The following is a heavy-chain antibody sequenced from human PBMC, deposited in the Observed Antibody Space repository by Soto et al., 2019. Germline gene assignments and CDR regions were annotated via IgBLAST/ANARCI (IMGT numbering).Heavy chain of an antibody. D-gene: IGHD3-10*01. Sequence: PGGSLRLSCAASGFTFRSYAMSWVRQAPGKGLEWVSALSGSGGSTYFADSVQGRFTISRDNTKNTLYLQMNSLRAKDTAVYYYAKQYFGELFYYGMDVWGKGTTVTVSS. J-gene: IGHJ6*04. CDR2: LSGSGGST. CDR3: AKQYFGELFYYGMDV. CDR1: GFTFRSYA. V-gene: IGHV3-23*01.